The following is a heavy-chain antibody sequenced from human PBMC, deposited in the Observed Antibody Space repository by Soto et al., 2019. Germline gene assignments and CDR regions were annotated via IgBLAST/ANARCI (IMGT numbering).Heavy chain of an antibody. V-gene: IGHV4-59*01. Sequence: PPETLSLTCTVSGGSISSYYWSWIRQPPGKGLEWIGYIYYSGSTNYNPSLKSRVTISVDTSKNQFSLKLSSVTAADTAVYYCARLIITGTVDWFDPWGQGTLVTVSS. CDR1: GGSISSYY. D-gene: IGHD1-20*01. J-gene: IGHJ5*02. CDR2: IYYSGST. CDR3: ARLIITGTVDWFDP.